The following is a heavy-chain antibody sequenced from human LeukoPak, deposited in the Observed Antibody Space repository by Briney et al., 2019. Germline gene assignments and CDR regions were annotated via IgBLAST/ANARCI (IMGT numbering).Heavy chain of an antibody. J-gene: IGHJ5*02. Sequence: PSETLSLTCAVYGGSFSGYYWSWLRQPPGKGLEWIGAINHSGSTNYNPSLKSRVTISVDTSKNQFSLKLSSVTAADTAVYYCARGLGCSSTSCYRAPSSYNWFDPWGQGTLVTVSS. CDR3: ARGLGCSSTSCYRAPSSYNWFDP. D-gene: IGHD2-2*01. CDR1: GGSFSGYY. CDR2: INHSGST. V-gene: IGHV4-34*01.